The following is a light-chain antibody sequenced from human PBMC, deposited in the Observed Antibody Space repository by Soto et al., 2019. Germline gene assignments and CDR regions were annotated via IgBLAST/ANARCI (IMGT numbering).Light chain of an antibody. CDR1: QSVSSTY. J-gene: IGKJ1*01. CDR2: GAS. CDR3: QQYGSSPT. V-gene: IGKV3-20*01. Sequence: ELVLTQSPGTLSLSPGERATLSCRASQSVSSTYLAWYQQKPGQAPRLLIYGASSRAIGIPDRFSGSGSGTDFTLTISRLEPEDFAVYYCQQYGSSPTFGQGTKVEIK.